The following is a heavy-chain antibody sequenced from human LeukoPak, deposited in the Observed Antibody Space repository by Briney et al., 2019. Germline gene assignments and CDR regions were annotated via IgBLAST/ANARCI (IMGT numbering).Heavy chain of an antibody. CDR3: ARGGDGYNPEFDY. J-gene: IGHJ4*02. Sequence: SETLSLTCAVYGGSFSDYFWGWIRQPPGKGLEWIGEINHSGRTYYNPSLKSRVTISVDTSKNQFSLKLSSVTAADTAVYYCARGGDGYNPEFDYWGQGTLVTVSS. V-gene: IGHV4-34*01. D-gene: IGHD5-24*01. CDR1: GGSFSDYF. CDR2: INHSGRT.